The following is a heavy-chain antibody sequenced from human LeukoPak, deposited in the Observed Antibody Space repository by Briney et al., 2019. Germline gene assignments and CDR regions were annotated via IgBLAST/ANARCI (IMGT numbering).Heavy chain of an antibody. CDR1: GFTVSSNY. J-gene: IGHJ4*02. V-gene: IGHV3-53*01. CDR2: IYSSGST. CDR3: ARAQWGVYFDY. D-gene: IGHD2-8*01. Sequence: GGSLRLSCAASGFTVSSNYMSWVRQAPGKGLEWVSVIYSSGSTYYADSVKGRFTISRDNSKNTLYLQMNSLRAEDTAVYYCARAQWGVYFDYWGQGTLVTVSS.